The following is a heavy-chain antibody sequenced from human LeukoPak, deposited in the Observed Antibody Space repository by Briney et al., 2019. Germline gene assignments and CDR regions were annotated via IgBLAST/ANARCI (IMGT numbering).Heavy chain of an antibody. V-gene: IGHV4-59*12. CDR2: IYYSGST. J-gene: IGHJ6*03. Sequence: SETLSLTCTVSGGSISGYYWIWIRQPPGKGLEWIGYIYYSGSTNYNPSLKSRVTISVDTSKNQFSLKLSSVTAADTAVYYCARDSSRSYYYYYYMDVWGKGTTVTVSS. CDR3: ARDSSRSYYYYYYMDV. D-gene: IGHD6-13*01. CDR1: GGSISGYY.